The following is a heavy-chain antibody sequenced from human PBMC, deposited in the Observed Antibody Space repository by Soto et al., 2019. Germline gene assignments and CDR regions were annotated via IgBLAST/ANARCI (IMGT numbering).Heavy chain of an antibody. D-gene: IGHD4-17*01. V-gene: IGHV3-23*01. Sequence: GGSLRLSCAASGFTFSTYAMNWVRQAPGKGLEWVSAISGTDGRTYYADSVKGRFTISRDNAKNTLYLQMNSLRAEDTAVYYCARLKVYGGNSSGAFDIWGQGTMVTVSS. J-gene: IGHJ3*02. CDR3: ARLKVYGGNSSGAFDI. CDR1: GFTFSTYA. CDR2: ISGTDGRT.